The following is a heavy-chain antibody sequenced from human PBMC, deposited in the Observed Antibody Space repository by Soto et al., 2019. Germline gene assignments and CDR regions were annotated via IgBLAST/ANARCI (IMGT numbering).Heavy chain of an antibody. CDR1: GYTFTSYY. CDR2: INPSGGST. V-gene: IGHV1-46*01. Sequence: GASVKVSCKASGYTFTSYYMHWVRQAPGQGLEWMGIINPSGGSTSYAQKFQGRVTMTRDTSTSTVYMELSSLRSEDTAVYYCGRGADCGGDCFHFDYWGQGTLVTVSS. CDR3: GRGADCGGDCFHFDY. D-gene: IGHD2-21*01. J-gene: IGHJ4*02.